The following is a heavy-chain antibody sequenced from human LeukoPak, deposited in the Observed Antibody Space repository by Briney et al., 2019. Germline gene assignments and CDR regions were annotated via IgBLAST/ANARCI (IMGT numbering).Heavy chain of an antibody. J-gene: IGHJ4*02. V-gene: IGHV4-38-2*01. Sequence: SETLSLTCAVSGYSISSGYYWGWIRQPPGKGLEWIGSIYHSGSTYYHPSLKSRVTISVDTSKNQFSLKLSSVTAADTAVYYCAVSLAAAGTDYWGQGTLVTVSS. CDR2: IYHSGST. CDR3: AVSLAAAGTDY. CDR1: GYSISSGYY. D-gene: IGHD6-13*01.